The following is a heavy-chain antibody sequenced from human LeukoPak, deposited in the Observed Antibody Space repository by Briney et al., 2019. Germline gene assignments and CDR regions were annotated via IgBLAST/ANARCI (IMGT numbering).Heavy chain of an antibody. CDR2: IYYSGST. Sequence: SETLSLTCAVSGGSISSSYYWSWIRQPPGKGLEWIGYIYYSGSTNYNPSLKSRVTISVDTSKNQFSLKLSSVTAADTAVYYCARDRGNLYYYYGMDVWGQGTTVTVSS. CDR3: ARDRGNLYYYYGMDV. CDR1: GGSISSSYY. J-gene: IGHJ6*02. V-gene: IGHV4-61*01.